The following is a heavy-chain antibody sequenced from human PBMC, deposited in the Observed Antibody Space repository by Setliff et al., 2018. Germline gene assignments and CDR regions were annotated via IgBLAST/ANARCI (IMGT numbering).Heavy chain of an antibody. CDR1: GDSISSGNFY. Sequence: SETLSLTCSVSGDSISSGNFYWTWIRQPAGKGLEWIGHIYTTGRTDYNPSLKSRVTISLDTPKNQFSLKLTSVTAADTAVYYCGRGFSRIEGWGNWFDPWGQGILVTVSS. V-gene: IGHV4-61*09. CDR2: IYTTGRT. J-gene: IGHJ5*02. CDR3: GRGFSRIEGWGNWFDP. D-gene: IGHD2-15*01.